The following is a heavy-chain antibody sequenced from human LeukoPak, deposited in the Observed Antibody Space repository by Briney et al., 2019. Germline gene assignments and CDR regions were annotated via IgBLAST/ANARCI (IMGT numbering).Heavy chain of an antibody. J-gene: IGHJ4*02. CDR1: GGSISSYY. CDR2: IYYSGST. CDR3: AGTPIVGAINFDY. D-gene: IGHD1-26*01. V-gene: IGHV4-59*01. Sequence: PSETLSLTCTVSGGSISSYYWSWIRQPPGKGLEWIGYIYYSGSTNYNPSLKSRVTISVDTSKNQFSLKLSSVTAADTAVYYCAGTPIVGAINFDYWGQGTLVTVSS.